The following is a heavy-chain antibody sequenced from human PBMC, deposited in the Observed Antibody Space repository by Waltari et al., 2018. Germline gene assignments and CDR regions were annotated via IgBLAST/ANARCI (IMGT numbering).Heavy chain of an antibody. D-gene: IGHD6-13*01. CDR1: GFTFSSYA. CDR3: AKEGAAASGIYYYYGMDV. CDR2: ISGSGGST. Sequence: EVPLLESGGGLVQPGGSLRLSCAASGFTFSSYAMRWVRQAPGKGLEWVSAISGSGGSTYYADSVKGRFTISRDNSKNTLYLQMNSLRAEDTAVYYCAKEGAAASGIYYYYGMDVWGQGTTVTVSS. V-gene: IGHV3-23*01. J-gene: IGHJ6*02.